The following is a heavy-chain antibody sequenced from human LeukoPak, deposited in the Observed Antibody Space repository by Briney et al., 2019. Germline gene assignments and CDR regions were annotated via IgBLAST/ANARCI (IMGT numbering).Heavy chain of an antibody. V-gene: IGHV3-66*01. CDR1: GFTVSSNY. CDR3: ARDAGYSGYGGAFDI. CDR2: IYSGGST. D-gene: IGHD5-12*01. Sequence: QSGGSLRLSCAVSGFTVSSNYMNWVRQAPGKGLEWVSIIYSGGSTYYADSVKGRFSISRDNPKNTLYLQMNSLRAEDTAVYYCARDAGYSGYGGAFDIWGQGTMVTVSS. J-gene: IGHJ3*02.